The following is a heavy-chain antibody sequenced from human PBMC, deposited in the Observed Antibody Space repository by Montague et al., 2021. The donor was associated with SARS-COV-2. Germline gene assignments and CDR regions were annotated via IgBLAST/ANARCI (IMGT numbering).Heavy chain of an antibody. V-gene: IGHV4-31*03. CDR2: IYYSGST. Sequence: TLSLTCTVSGASISTGPFYWNWIRQYPGKGLEWIGYIYYSGSTYYNPSLKSRITMSVDPSKKQFSLTLSSVTAADTAIYYCVTRPPDCAGPFDYWGQGIPVTVSS. CDR3: VTRPPDCAGPFDY. D-gene: IGHD2-21*01. J-gene: IGHJ4*02. CDR1: GASISTGPFY.